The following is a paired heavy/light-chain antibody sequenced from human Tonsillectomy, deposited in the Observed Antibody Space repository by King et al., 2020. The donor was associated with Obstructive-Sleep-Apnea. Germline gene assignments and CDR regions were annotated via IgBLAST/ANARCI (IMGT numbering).Light chain of an antibody. V-gene: IGKV3-20*01. J-gene: IGKJ4*01. CDR2: DAS. Sequence: EIVLTQSPGTLSLSPGERATLSCRASQSVSSSYFAWYQQKPGQAPRLLIYDASTRATGIPDRFSGSGSGTDFTLTISRLEPEDFAVYYCQQYGTFFGGGTRVEIK. CDR3: QQYGTF. CDR1: QSVSSSY.
Heavy chain of an antibody. CDR3: TTDRTHYYDSFY. D-gene: IGHD3-22*01. Sequence: EVQLVESGGGLVKPGGSLTLSCAVSGFTFKNAWMSWVRQAPGKGLEWVGRIKSKIDGEAPDYAAPVKGRFLISRDDSNNTLYLQLTSLKTEDTAVYFCTTDRTHYYDSFYWGQGVLVTVSS. CDR1: GFTFKNAW. V-gene: IGHV3-15*05. J-gene: IGHJ4*02. CDR2: IKSKIDGEAP.